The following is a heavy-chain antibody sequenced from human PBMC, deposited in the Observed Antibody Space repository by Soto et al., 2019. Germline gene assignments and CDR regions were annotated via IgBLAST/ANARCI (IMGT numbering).Heavy chain of an antibody. CDR2: VYYSGST. D-gene: IGHD2-2*01. V-gene: IGHV4-59*01. Sequence: SETLSLTCTVSGGSISTYYWSWIRQPPGKGLEWIGYVYYSGSTNYNPSLQSRVTISLDTSKNQFSLNLGSVTAADTAVYYCARAFCSSTTCSPFFYFWGRETPVPVSS. CDR1: GGSISTYY. J-gene: IGHJ4*02. CDR3: ARAFCSSTTCSPFFYF.